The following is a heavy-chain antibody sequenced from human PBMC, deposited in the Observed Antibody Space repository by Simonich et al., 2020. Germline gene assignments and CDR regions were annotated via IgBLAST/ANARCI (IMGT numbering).Heavy chain of an antibody. CDR2: NRANNGNN. CDR1: GYTFTSYG. V-gene: IGHV1-18*01. CDR3: ARSTTGTTAFDI. D-gene: IGHD1-1*01. J-gene: IGHJ3*02. Sequence: QVQLVQSGAEVKKPGASVKVSCKASGYTFTSYGISWVRQAPGQGLEWMGWNRANNGNNNYAQKLQGRVTMTTDTSTSTAYMELRSLRSDDTAVYYCARSTTGTTAFDIWGQGTMVTVSS.